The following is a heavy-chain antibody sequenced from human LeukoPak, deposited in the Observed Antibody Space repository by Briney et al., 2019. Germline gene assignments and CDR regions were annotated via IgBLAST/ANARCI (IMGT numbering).Heavy chain of an antibody. CDR2: INSDGVST. V-gene: IGHV3-74*01. CDR3: ASHPAYYYDSSGYYYEDAFDI. CDR1: GFTFSSYW. Sequence: GGSLRLSCAASGFTFSSYWMHWVRQAPGKGLVWVSRINSDGVSTSYADSVKGRFTISRDNAKNTLYLQMNSLRAEDTAVYYCASHPAYYYDSSGYYYEDAFDIWGQGTMVTVSS. J-gene: IGHJ3*02. D-gene: IGHD3-22*01.